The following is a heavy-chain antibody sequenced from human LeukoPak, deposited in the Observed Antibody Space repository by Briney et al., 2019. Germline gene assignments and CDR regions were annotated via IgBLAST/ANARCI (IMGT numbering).Heavy chain of an antibody. V-gene: IGHV1-69*13. Sequence: SVKVSCKASGGTFSSYAISWVRQAPGQGLEWMGGIIPIFGTANYAQKFQGRVTITADESTSTAYMELSSLRSEDTAVYYCARVVTRLREGDYHYDLDVWGQGTTVTVSS. CDR2: IIPIFGTA. D-gene: IGHD3-16*01. J-gene: IGHJ6*02. CDR3: ARVVTRLREGDYHYDLDV. CDR1: GGTFSSYA.